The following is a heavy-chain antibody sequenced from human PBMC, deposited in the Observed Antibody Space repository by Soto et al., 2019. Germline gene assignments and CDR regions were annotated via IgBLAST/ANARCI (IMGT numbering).Heavy chain of an antibody. Sequence: GESLKISCKGSGYSFTSYWISWVRQMPGKGLEWMGRIDPSDSYTNYSPSFQGHVTISADKSISTAYLQWSSLKASDTAMYYCARRSISSSSGYYGMDVWGQGTTVTVSS. D-gene: IGHD6-6*01. CDR3: ARRSISSSSGYYGMDV. CDR2: IDPSDSYT. CDR1: GYSFTSYW. J-gene: IGHJ6*02. V-gene: IGHV5-10-1*01.